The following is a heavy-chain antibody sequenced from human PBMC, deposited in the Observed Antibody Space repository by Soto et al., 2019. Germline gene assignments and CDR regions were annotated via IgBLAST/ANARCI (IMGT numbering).Heavy chain of an antibody. Sequence: GGSLRLSCAASGFIFSNYAMSWVRQAPGKGLEWVSTISVTGTGTHYADSVEGRFTISRDNFKSTVYLQMNSLRAGDTAIYYCAIDPSTGYADFWGQGTLVTVSS. D-gene: IGHD5-12*01. CDR1: GFIFSNYA. CDR2: ISVTGTGT. J-gene: IGHJ4*02. CDR3: AIDPSTGYADF. V-gene: IGHV3-23*01.